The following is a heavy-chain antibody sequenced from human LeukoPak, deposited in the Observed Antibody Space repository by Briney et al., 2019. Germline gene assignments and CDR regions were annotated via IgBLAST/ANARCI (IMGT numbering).Heavy chain of an antibody. J-gene: IGHJ5*02. V-gene: IGHV1-18*01. CDR1: GYTFTSYG. Sequence: ASVKVSCKASGYTFTSYGISWVRQAPGQGLEWMGWISAYNGNTNYAQKLQGRVTMTTDTSTSTAYMELRSLRSDDTAVYYCARSFDYDFWSGSDNWFDPWGQGTLVTVSS. CDR2: ISAYNGNT. D-gene: IGHD3-3*01. CDR3: ARSFDYDFWSGSDNWFDP.